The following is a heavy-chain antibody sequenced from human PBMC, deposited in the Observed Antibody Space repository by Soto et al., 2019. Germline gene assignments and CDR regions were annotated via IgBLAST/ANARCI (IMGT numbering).Heavy chain of an antibody. J-gene: IGHJ4*02. CDR3: ERGLSVTLFDN. V-gene: IGHV4-31*03. D-gene: IGHD4-17*01. CDR2: IYYSGST. CDR1: GGSISTGGYY. Sequence: QAQLQESGPGLVKPSQTLSLTCTVSGGSISTGGYYWTWIRQHPGKGLEWIGYIYYSGSTYYNPSLKSRVTISVDTSKNQSSLKLSSVTAADTAVYYCERGLSVTLFDNCGQGTLVTVSS.